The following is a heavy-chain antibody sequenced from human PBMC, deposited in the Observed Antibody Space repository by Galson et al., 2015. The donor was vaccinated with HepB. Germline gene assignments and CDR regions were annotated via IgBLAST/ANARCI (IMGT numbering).Heavy chain of an antibody. CDR1: GGSISSSNW. Sequence: SETLSLTCAVSGGSISSSNWWSWVRQPPGKGLEWIGKIYHSGSTNYNPSLKSRVTISVDKSKNQFSLKLSSVTAADTAVYYCARDENMIPDAFDIWGQGTMVTVSS. D-gene: IGHD2/OR15-2a*01. CDR2: IYHSGST. J-gene: IGHJ3*02. V-gene: IGHV4-4*02. CDR3: ARDENMIPDAFDI.